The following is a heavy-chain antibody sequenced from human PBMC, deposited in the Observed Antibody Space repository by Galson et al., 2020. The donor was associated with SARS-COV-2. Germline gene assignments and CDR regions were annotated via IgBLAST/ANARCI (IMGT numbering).Heavy chain of an antibody. D-gene: IGHD1-26*01. CDR1: GFTVSSNY. J-gene: IGHJ3*02. Sequence: GESLKISCAASGFTVSSNYMSWVRQAPGKGLEWVAVIWYDGSNKYYADSVKGRFTISRDNSKNTLYLQMNSLRAEDTAVYYCARTYSGSYFDAFDIWGQGTMVTVSS. CDR3: ARTYSGSYFDAFDI. V-gene: IGHV3-33*08. CDR2: IWYDGSNK.